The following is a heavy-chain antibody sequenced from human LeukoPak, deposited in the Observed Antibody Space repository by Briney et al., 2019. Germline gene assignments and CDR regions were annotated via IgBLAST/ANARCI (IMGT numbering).Heavy chain of an antibody. CDR1: GFTFDDYA. J-gene: IGHJ5*02. CDR3: AADPVP. Sequence: GGSLRLSCAASGFTFDDYAMHWVRQAPGKGLEWVSGISWNSGAIGYADSVKGRFTISRDDAKNSLYLQMNSLRADDTAVYYCAADPVPWGQGTLVTVSS. CDR2: ISWNSGAI. V-gene: IGHV3-9*01.